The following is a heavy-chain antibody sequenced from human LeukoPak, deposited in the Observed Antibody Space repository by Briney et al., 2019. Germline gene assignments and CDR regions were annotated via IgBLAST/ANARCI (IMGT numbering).Heavy chain of an antibody. CDR2: IWYDGGKK. Sequence: GTSLRLSCAASGFTFSSSGMHWVRRAPRMGLEWVAVIWYDGGKKYYADSVKGRFTISRDNSKNTLYLQMNSVRAEDTAVYYCARDKDYHFDYWGQGTLVTVSS. D-gene: IGHD4-11*01. J-gene: IGHJ4*02. V-gene: IGHV3-33*01. CDR3: ARDKDYHFDY. CDR1: GFTFSSSG.